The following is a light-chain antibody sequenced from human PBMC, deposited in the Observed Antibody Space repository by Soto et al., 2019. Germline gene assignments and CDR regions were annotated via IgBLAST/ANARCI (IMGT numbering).Light chain of an antibody. J-gene: IGKJ1*01. Sequence: DIVITQSPLALPVKTGPTGSISFRSVQSLLHNNGYNYLDWYLQKPGQSPQLLIYLGSNRASGVPGRFSGSGSGTDFTLKISRVEAEDVGVYSCMQALRTQWTFGKGTKVDIK. CDR1: QSLLHNNGYNY. V-gene: IGKV2-28*01. CDR3: MQALRTQWT. CDR2: LGS.